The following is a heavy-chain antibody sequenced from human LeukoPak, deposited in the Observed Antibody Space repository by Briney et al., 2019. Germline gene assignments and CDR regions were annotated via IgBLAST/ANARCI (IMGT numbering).Heavy chain of an antibody. J-gene: IGHJ4*02. CDR2: VSNTGDAL. Sequence: GGSLRLSCSVSGINLRDYEMHWVRQTPGKGLEWVSCVSNTGDALYYAESVKGRFTISRDNAKNSVFLQMDSLRADDTAVYYCGSGPRASGNFWGQGTLVAASS. CDR3: GSGPRASGNF. V-gene: IGHV3-48*03. D-gene: IGHD6-25*01. CDR1: GINLRDYE.